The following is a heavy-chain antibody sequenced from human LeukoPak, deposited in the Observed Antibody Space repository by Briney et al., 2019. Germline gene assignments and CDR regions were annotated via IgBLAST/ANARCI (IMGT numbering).Heavy chain of an antibody. J-gene: IGHJ3*02. V-gene: IGHV3-13*01. CDR2: IGTAGDT. CDR1: GFTFSSYD. D-gene: IGHD2-15*01. Sequence: PGGSLRLSCAASGFTFSSYDMHWVRQATGKGLEWVSAIGTAGDTYYPGSVKGRFTISRDNAKNSLYLQMNSLRAEDTSVYYCARTYCSGGTCYLGDAFDIWGQGTMVTVSS. CDR3: ARTYCSGGTCYLGDAFDI.